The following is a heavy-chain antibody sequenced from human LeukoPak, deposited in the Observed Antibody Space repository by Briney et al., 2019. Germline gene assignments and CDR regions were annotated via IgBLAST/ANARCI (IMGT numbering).Heavy chain of an antibody. D-gene: IGHD5-24*01. CDR1: GFTFSSSW. CDR2: INPEGSQT. V-gene: IGHV3-7*01. Sequence: GGSLRLSCAASGFTFSSSWMNWVRQAPGKGLQWVGNINPEGSQTRFVDSVMGRFTMSKDNAKNALYLQMNNLRVEDTAVFYCAAWADRGYNFWGQGTVVTVSS. J-gene: IGHJ4*02. CDR3: AAWADRGYNF.